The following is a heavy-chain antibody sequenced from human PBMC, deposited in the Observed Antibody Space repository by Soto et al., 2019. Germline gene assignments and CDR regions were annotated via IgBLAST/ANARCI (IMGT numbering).Heavy chain of an antibody. V-gene: IGHV4-34*01. CDR1: GGTFSGYY. D-gene: IGHD6-6*01. CDR2: INHSGST. Sequence: SETLSLTCAVYGGTFSGYYWSWIRQPPGKGLEWIGEINHSGSTNYNPSLKSRVTISVDTSKNQFSLKLSSVTAADTAVYYCARVYSSSSGWFDPWGQGTLVTVSS. CDR3: ARVYSSSSGWFDP. J-gene: IGHJ5*02.